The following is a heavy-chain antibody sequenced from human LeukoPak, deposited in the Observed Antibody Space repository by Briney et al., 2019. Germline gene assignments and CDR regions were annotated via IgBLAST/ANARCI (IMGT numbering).Heavy chain of an antibody. Sequence: SVKVSCKASGGTFSSYAISWVRQAPGQGLEWMGGIIPIFGTANYAQKFQGRVTITTDKSTSTAYMELSSLRSEDTAVYYCARSQGLITGTWCLDPWGQGTLVTVSS. D-gene: IGHD1-7*01. CDR3: ARSQGLITGTWCLDP. J-gene: IGHJ5*02. CDR2: IIPIFGTA. V-gene: IGHV1-69*05. CDR1: GGTFSSYA.